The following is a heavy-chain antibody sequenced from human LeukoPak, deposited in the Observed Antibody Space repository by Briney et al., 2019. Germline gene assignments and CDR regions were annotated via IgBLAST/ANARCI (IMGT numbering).Heavy chain of an antibody. Sequence: GGSLKLSCVASGFTFTNYWMSWVRQAPGKGLEWVANIKYDGSEKYYVDSVKGRFTISRDNAKNSLYMQMSSLRSEDTAVYYCARLLVWGQGTLVTVSS. J-gene: IGHJ4*02. V-gene: IGHV3-7*03. D-gene: IGHD2-8*02. CDR3: ARLLV. CDR2: IKYDGSEK. CDR1: GFTFTNYW.